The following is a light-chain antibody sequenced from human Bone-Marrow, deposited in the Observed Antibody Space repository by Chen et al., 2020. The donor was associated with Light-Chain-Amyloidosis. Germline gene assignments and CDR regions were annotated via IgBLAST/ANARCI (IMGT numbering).Light chain of an antibody. Sequence: NFMLTQPHSVSESPGKTVTISCTRSSGSIATNYLQWYQQRPGSSPTTVLYEDDQRPSGVPDRFSGSIDRASNSASLTISGLKTEDEADYYCQSYQGSSQGVFGGGTKLTVL. V-gene: IGLV6-57*01. J-gene: IGLJ3*02. CDR2: EDD. CDR3: QSYQGSSQGV. CDR1: SGSIATNY.